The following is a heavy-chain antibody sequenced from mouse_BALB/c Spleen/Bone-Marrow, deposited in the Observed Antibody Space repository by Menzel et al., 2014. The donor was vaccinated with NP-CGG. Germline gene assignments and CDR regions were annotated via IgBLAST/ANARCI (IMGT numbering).Heavy chain of an antibody. J-gene: IGHJ3*01. CDR1: GYSITRDYA. CDR3: ARSSSYDYDVGFAY. V-gene: IGHV3-2*02. CDR2: ISYSGNT. Sequence: EVQLQQSGPGLVKPSQSLSLSCIVAGYSITRDYAWKWIRQFPGNKLEWMGFISYSGNTTYNPSLESRISITRDTSKNHIILQLNSVTTEDTDTYYCARSSSYDYDVGFAYWGQGTLVTVSA. D-gene: IGHD2-4*01.